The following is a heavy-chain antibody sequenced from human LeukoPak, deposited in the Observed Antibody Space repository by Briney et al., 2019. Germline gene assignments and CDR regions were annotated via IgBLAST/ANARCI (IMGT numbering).Heavy chain of an antibody. J-gene: IGHJ4*02. CDR2: IYYSGNT. CDR1: GGSISSYY. CDR3: ARGNYYDSSGYPFS. Sequence: SETLSLTCTVSGGSISSYYWSWIRQPPGKTLEWIGYIYYSGNTNYNPSLKSRVTISVDTSKNQFSLKLSSVTAADTAVYYCARGNYYDSSGYPFSWGQGTLVTVSS. V-gene: IGHV4-59*01. D-gene: IGHD3-22*01.